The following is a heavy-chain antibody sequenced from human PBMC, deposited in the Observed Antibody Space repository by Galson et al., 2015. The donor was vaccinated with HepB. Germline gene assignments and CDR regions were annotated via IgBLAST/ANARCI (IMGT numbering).Heavy chain of an antibody. CDR1: GFTFSSYS. CDR3: ARDSYSNYVDPYYGMDV. D-gene: IGHD4-11*01. CDR2: ISSSSSTI. J-gene: IGHJ6*02. Sequence: SLRLSCAASGFTFSSYSMNWVRQAPGKGLEWVSYISSSSSTIYYADSVKGRFTISRDNAKNSLYLQMNSLRAEDTAVYYCARDSYSNYVDPYYGMDVWGQGTTVTVSS. V-gene: IGHV3-48*01.